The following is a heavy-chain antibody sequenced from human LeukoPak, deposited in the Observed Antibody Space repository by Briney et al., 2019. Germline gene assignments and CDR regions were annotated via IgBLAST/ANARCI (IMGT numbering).Heavy chain of an antibody. D-gene: IGHD3-10*01. CDR3: ARETIWFGELSADY. CDR2: INPNSGGT. Sequence: GASVKVSCKASGYTFTGYYMHWVRQAPGQGLEWMGWINPNSGGTNYAQKFQGRVTMTTDTSTSTAYMELRSLRSDDTAVYYCARETIWFGELSADYWGQGTLVTVSS. J-gene: IGHJ4*02. CDR1: GYTFTGYY. V-gene: IGHV1-2*02.